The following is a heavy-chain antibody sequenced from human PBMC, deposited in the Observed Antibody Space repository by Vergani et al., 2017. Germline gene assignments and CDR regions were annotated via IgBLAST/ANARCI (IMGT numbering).Heavy chain of an antibody. V-gene: IGHV3-20*04. CDR3: ARERNAYYDFWSGYYTQYYFDY. CDR2: INWNGGST. J-gene: IGHJ4*02. CDR1: GFTFDDYG. D-gene: IGHD3-3*01. Sequence: EVQLVESGGGVVRPGGSLRLSCAASGFTFDDYGMSWVRQAPGKGLEWVSGINWNGGSTGYADSVKGRFTISRDNAKNFLYLQMNSLRAEDTALYYCARERNAYYDFWSGYYTQYYFDYWGQGTLVTVSS.